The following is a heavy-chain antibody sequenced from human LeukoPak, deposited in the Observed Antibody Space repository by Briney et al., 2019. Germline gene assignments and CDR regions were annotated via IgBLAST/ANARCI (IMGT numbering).Heavy chain of an antibody. J-gene: IGHJ4*02. Sequence: ASVKVSCKASGGTFSSYAISWVRQAPGQGLEWMGGIIPIFGTANYAQKFQGRVTITTDESTSTAYVELSSLRSEDTAVYYCARALNYYDSSGYYSQYYFDYWGQGTLVTVSS. CDR3: ARALNYYDSSGYYSQYYFDY. V-gene: IGHV1-69*05. CDR1: GGTFSSYA. CDR2: IIPIFGTA. D-gene: IGHD3-22*01.